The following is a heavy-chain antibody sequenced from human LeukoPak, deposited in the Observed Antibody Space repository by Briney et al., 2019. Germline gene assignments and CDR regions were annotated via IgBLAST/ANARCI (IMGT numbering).Heavy chain of an antibody. V-gene: IGHV4-59*01. Sequence: SETLSLTCTVSGGSISSYYWSWIQQPPGKGLEWIGYIYYSGSTNYNPSLTSRVTISIDTSKNQFSLKLSSVTAADTAVYYCTRDRRDGYNYVDVWGQGTLVTVSS. CDR1: GGSISSYY. J-gene: IGHJ4*02. CDR3: TRDRRDGYNYVDV. D-gene: IGHD5-24*01. CDR2: IYYSGST.